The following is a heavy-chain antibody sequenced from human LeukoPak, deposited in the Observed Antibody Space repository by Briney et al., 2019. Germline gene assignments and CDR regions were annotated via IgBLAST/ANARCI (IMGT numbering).Heavy chain of an antibody. V-gene: IGHV3-53*01. CDR1: GFTVSRNY. CDR2: IYSGGNT. CDR3: ANLPRGDY. D-gene: IGHD3-10*01. Sequence: GGSLRLSCAASGFTVSRNYMSWVRQAPGKGLEWVSVIYSGGNTYYADFVKGRFTISRDNSTNTLYLQINSLTAEDTAVYYCANLPRGDYWGLGTLVTVSS. J-gene: IGHJ4*02.